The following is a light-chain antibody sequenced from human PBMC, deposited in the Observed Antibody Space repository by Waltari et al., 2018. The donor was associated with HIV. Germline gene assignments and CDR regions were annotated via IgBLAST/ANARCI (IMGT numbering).Light chain of an antibody. CDR2: RAS. V-gene: IGKV4-1*01. Sequence: DIVMTQSPDSLAVSLGERATINCKSSQTVLYTSNNKNYLAWYQQKPGQPPKLLIYRASTRESGVPDRFSGSGSGTDFTLTISNMQAADVAVYYCQQYYGNPLTFGGGTKVEIK. CDR3: QQYYGNPLT. CDR1: QTVLYTSNNKNY. J-gene: IGKJ4*01.